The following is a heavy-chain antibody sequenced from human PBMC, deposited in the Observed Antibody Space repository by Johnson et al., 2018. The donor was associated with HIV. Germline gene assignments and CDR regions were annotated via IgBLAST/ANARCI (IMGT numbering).Heavy chain of an antibody. J-gene: IGHJ3*02. CDR1: GFTFSSYA. CDR2: ISYDGSNK. D-gene: IGHD6-6*01. CDR3: ARVVEAARVPLHDAFDI. V-gene: IGHV3-30*04. Sequence: QMQLVESGGGVVQPGRSLRLSCAASGFTFSSYAMHWVRQAPGKGLEWVAVISYDGSNKYYADSVKGRFTISRDNSKNTLYLQMNSLRAEDTAVFYCARVVEAARVPLHDAFDIWGQGTMVTVSS.